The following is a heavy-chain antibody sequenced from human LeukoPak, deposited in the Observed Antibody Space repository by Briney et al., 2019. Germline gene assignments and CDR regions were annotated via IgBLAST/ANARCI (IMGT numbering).Heavy chain of an antibody. Sequence: ASVKVSCKASGYTFTGYYMHWVRQAPGQGLEWMGWINPNSGGTNYAQKFQGRVTMTRDTSISTAYMELSRLRSDDTAVYYCAREPLINWNDVLDYMDVWGKGTTVTVSS. CDR1: GYTFTGYY. CDR2: INPNSGGT. D-gene: IGHD1-1*01. V-gene: IGHV1-2*02. J-gene: IGHJ6*03. CDR3: AREPLINWNDVLDYMDV.